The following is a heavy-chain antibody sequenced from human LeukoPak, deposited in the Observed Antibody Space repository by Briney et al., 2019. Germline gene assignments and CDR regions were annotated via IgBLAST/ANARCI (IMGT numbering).Heavy chain of an antibody. V-gene: IGHV3-72*01. CDR3: ARRVFGGNCYYDY. D-gene: IGHD4-23*01. J-gene: IGHJ4*02. CDR1: GFTLSDHY. CDR2: IRNKANSYTT. Sequence: PGGSLRLSRAASGFTLSDHYMDWVRQAPGKGLEWVGRIRNKANSYTTDYAASVKGRFTISRDDSKNSLYLQMNSLKTEDTAVYYCARRVFGGNCYYDYWGQGALVTVSS.